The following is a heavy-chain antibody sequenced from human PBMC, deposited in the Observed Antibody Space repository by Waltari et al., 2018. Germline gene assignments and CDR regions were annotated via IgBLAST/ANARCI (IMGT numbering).Heavy chain of an antibody. J-gene: IGHJ4*02. CDR1: GFTFTSYS. D-gene: IGHD3-16*01. CDR3: ARVPFGGVVFDY. CDR2: ISSSSSYI. Sequence: EVQLVDSGGGLVKPGGSLRLYCAASGFTFTSYSMTWVRKAPGKGLEWVSSISSSSSYIYYADSVKGRFTISRSNAKKSLYLRMNSLRAEDTAVYYCARVPFGGVVFDYWGQGTLVTVSS. V-gene: IGHV3-21*01.